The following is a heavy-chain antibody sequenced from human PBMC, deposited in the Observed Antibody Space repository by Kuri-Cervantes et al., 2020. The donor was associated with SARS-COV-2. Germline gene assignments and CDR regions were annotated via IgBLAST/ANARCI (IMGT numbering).Heavy chain of an antibody. J-gene: IGHJ4*02. CDR1: GYTFTGYY. D-gene: IGHD6-13*01. V-gene: IGHV1-2*04. CDR2: INPNSGGT. Sequence: ASVKVSCKASGYTFTGYYMHWVRQAPGQGLEWMGWINPNSGGTNYAQKFQGWVTMTTDTSTSTAYMELRSLRSDDTAVYYCARDRIAAAGFSCQEYWGQGTLVTVSS. CDR3: ARDRIAAAGFSCQEY.